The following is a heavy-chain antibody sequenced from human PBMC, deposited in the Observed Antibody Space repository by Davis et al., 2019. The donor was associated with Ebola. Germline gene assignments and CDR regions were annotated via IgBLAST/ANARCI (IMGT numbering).Heavy chain of an antibody. CDR1: GDTFTNYA. CDR3: ATRGGGSGPAPYGLDV. J-gene: IGHJ6*02. CDR2: INAANGNT. V-gene: IGHV1-3*01. D-gene: IGHD6-19*01. Sequence: ASVKVSCKASGDTFTNYALHWLRQAPGQSLEWMGWINAANGNTKYSQKFQGRVTITRDTSASTSYMELSSLRSEDTAVYYCATRGGGSGPAPYGLDVWGQGTAVTVSS.